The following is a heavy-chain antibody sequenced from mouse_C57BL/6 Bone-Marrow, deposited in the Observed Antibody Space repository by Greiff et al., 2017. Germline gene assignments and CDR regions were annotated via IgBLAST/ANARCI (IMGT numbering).Heavy chain of an antibody. CDR2: IDPSDSAT. V-gene: IGHV1-52*01. D-gene: IGHD1-1*01. CDR1: GYTITSYW. CDR3: ARGNYGSRKSFAY. Sequence: QVQLQQPGAELVRPGSSVKLSCKASGYTITSYWMHWVKQRPIQGLEWIGNIDPSDSATHYNQKFKHKATLTVDNSSRTAYLQLSSLTSDDSAVYYCARGNYGSRKSFAYWGQGTRGTVSA. J-gene: IGHJ3*01.